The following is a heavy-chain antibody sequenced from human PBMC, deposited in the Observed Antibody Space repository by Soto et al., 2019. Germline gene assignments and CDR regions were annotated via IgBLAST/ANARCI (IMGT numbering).Heavy chain of an antibody. J-gene: IGHJ4*02. Sequence: SETLSLTCAVSGGSISSGCYSWSWIRQPPGKGLEWIGYIYHSGSTFYNASLKSRITMSIDTSKNQFSLKLSSVTAADTAVYYCVRVAITGPYFDYWGQGTLVTVSS. D-gene: IGHD1-20*01. CDR2: IYHSGST. CDR1: GGSISSGCYS. CDR3: VRVAITGPYFDY. V-gene: IGHV4-30-2*01.